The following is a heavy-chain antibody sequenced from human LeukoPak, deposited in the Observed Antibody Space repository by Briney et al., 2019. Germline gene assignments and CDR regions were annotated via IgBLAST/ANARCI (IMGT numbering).Heavy chain of an antibody. CDR1: GYTFTGYY. Sequence: GASVKVSCKASGYTFTGYYMHRVRQAPGQGLEWMGRINPNSGGTNYAQKFQGRVTMTRDTSISTAYMELSRLRSDDTAVYYCARESAPVYYDSRLNWFDPWGQGTLVTVSS. J-gene: IGHJ5*02. V-gene: IGHV1-2*06. CDR3: ARESAPVYYDSRLNWFDP. D-gene: IGHD3-22*01. CDR2: INPNSGGT.